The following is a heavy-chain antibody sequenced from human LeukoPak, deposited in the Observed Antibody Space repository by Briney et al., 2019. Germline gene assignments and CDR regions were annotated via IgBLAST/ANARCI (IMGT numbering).Heavy chain of an antibody. CDR2: ISGRGDTT. D-gene: IGHD6-19*01. CDR1: GFTFRSYA. J-gene: IGHJ3*02. V-gene: IGHV3-23*01. Sequence: GGSLRLSCAASGFTFRSYAMSWVRQAPGKGLEWVSVISGRGDTTYYADSVKGRFTISRDNSKNTLYLQMNSLRAEDTAVYYCANIGSGSGWYYAFDIWGQGTMVTASS. CDR3: ANIGSGSGWYYAFDI.